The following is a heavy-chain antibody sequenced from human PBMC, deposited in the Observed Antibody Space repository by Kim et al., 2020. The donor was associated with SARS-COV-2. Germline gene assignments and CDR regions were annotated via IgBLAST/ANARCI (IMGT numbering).Heavy chain of an antibody. J-gene: IGHJ3*02. CDR3: ARPLEIAARPLAFDI. V-gene: IGHV4-39*01. D-gene: IGHD6-6*01. Sequence: PSLKSRVTISVDTSKNQFSLKLSSVTAADTAVYYCARPLEIAARPLAFDIWGQGTMVTVSS.